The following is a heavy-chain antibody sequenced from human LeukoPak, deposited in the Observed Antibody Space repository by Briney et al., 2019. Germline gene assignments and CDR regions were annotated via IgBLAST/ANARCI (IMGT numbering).Heavy chain of an antibody. D-gene: IGHD4-11*01. V-gene: IGHV1-8*03. J-gene: IGHJ6*03. Sequence: ASVKVSCKASGYTFTSYDINWVRQATGQGLEWMGWMNPNSGNTGYAQKFQGRVTITRNTSISTAYMELSSLRSEDTAVYYCAVFTVTEGYYYMDVWGKGTTVTVSS. CDR1: GYTFTSYD. CDR3: AVFTVTEGYYYMDV. CDR2: MNPNSGNT.